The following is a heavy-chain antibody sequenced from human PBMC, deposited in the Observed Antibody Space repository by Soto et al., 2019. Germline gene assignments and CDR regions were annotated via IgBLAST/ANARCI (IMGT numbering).Heavy chain of an antibody. CDR3: ARVESGTTWGKH. J-gene: IGHJ4*02. CDR1: GYTFTSYA. D-gene: IGHD1-1*01. V-gene: IGHV1-3*01. Sequence: QVQLVQSGAEVKKPGASVKVSCKASGYTFTSYAMHWVRQAPGQRLEWMGWINASNGNTKYSQKFQGRVTITRDTSASTAYMELSSLRSEDTAVYYCARVESGTTWGKHWGQGTLVTVSS. CDR2: INASNGNT.